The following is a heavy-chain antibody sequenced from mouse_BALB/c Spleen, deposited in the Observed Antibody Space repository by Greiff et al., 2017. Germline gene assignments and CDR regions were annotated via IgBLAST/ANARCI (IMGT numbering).Heavy chain of an antibody. CDR3: TPYYGSSFDY. Sequence: QVQLQQPGAELVKPGASVKLSCKASGYTFTSYYMYWVKQRPGQGLEWIGGINPSNGGTNFNEKFKSKATLTVDKSSSTAYMQLSSLTSEDSAVYYCTPYYGSSFDYWGQGTTLTVSS. V-gene: IGHV1S81*02. CDR1: GYTFTSYY. CDR2: INPSNGGT. D-gene: IGHD1-1*01. J-gene: IGHJ2*01.